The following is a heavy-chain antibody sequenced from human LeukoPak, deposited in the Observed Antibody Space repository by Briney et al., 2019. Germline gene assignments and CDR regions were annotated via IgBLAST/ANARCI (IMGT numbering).Heavy chain of an antibody. CDR2: ISGSGGST. V-gene: IGHV3-23*01. CDR1: GFTFSSYA. Sequence: QPGGSLRLSCAASGFTFSSYAMSWVRQAPGKGLEWVSAISGSGGSTYYADSVKSRFTISRDNSKNTLYLQMNSLRAEDTAVYYCAKDGQALISTGYIGPDYWGQGTLVTVSS. CDR3: AKDGQALISTGYIGPDY. D-gene: IGHD3-9*01. J-gene: IGHJ4*02.